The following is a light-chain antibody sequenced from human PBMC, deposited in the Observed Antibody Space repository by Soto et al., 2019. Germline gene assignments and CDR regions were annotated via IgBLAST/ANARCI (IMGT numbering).Light chain of an antibody. CDR2: NSN. V-gene: IGLV1-44*01. J-gene: IGLJ3*02. CDR3: GAWDDSLKASV. CDR1: TSNVGDNA. Sequence: QSVLTQPPSASGTPGQTITISCSGSTSNVGDNALNWHQQLPGTAPKLVIYNSNQRPSAVPNRFSGSKSGTSGSLAISGLQSEDEADYYCGAWDDSLKASVFGGGTKVTVL.